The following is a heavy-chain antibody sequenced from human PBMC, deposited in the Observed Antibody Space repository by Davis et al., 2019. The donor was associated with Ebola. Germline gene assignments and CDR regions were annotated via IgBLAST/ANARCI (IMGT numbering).Heavy chain of an antibody. CDR1: GCSYW. CDR2: IYPADSDT. CDR3: ASFSPVNDSLDY. J-gene: IGHJ4*02. D-gene: IGHD3-16*01. Sequence: GESLKISCKGSGCSYWIGWVRQMPGKGLEWMGIIYPADSDTRYSPSFQGQVTISADKSISTAYLQWSSLKASDTAMYYCASFSPVNDSLDYWGQGTLVTVSS. V-gene: IGHV5-51*01.